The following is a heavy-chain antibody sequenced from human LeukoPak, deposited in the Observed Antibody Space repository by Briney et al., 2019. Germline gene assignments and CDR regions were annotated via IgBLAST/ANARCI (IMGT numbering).Heavy chain of an antibody. CDR3: ALRDYSGDNPVLDY. CDR2: VFHSGTT. V-gene: IGHV4-39*01. CDR1: GGSISGSRSY. J-gene: IGHJ4*02. D-gene: IGHD4-23*01. Sequence: SETLSLTCTVSGGSISGSRSYWGWIRQPPGKGLEWIGSVFHSGTTYYNPSLKSRLTISVDTSKNQFSLKLSSVTAADTAVYYCALRDYSGDNPVLDYWGQGTLVTVSS.